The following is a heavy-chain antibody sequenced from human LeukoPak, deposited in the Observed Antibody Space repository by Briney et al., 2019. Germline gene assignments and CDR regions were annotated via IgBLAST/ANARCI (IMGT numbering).Heavy chain of an antibody. J-gene: IGHJ3*02. CDR1: GASINSYY. CDR3: ARLKRITMISGAFDI. D-gene: IGHD3-22*01. Sequence: SETLSLTCTVSGASINSYYWSWIRQPPGKGLEWIGEINHSGSTNYNPSLKSRVTISVDTSKNQFSLKLSSVTAADAAVYYCARLKRITMISGAFDIWGQGTMVTVSS. V-gene: IGHV4-34*01. CDR2: INHSGST.